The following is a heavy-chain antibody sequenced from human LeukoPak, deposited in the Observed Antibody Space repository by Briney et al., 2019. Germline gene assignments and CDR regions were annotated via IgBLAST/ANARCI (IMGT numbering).Heavy chain of an antibody. J-gene: IGHJ4*02. V-gene: IGHV3-23*01. Sequence: GGSLRLSCAASGLTFSSYAMTWVRQAPGKGLEWVADTSGSGNNPNYTDSVKGRFTISRDNSNNTLYLQMKTLSAEDTAVYYCAKDQRAVAGTCFDNWGQGTLVTVSS. CDR2: TSGSGNNP. CDR1: GLTFSSYA. CDR3: AKDQRAVAGTCFDN. D-gene: IGHD6-19*01.